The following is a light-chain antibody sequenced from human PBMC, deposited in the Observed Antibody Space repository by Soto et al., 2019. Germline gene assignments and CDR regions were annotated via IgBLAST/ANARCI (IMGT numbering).Light chain of an antibody. CDR2: KAS. J-gene: IGKJ1*01. CDR3: QQYSSYSKT. CDR1: QTISSW. Sequence: DIQMTQSPSTLSASVGDRVTITCRASQTISSWLAWCQQKPGKAPKVLIYKASSLESGVPSRFSGSGSGTEFTLTISSLQPDDFATYYCQQYSSYSKTFGQGTKVDIK. V-gene: IGKV1-5*03.